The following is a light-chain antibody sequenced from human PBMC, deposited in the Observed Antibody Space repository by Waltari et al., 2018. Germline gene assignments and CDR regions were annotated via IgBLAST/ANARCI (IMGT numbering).Light chain of an antibody. Sequence: DIQLTKSPSTLSASVGDRVTITCRASRSIRSYMAWYQQKPGKAPKLLIHEASTLETGVPSTFSGSESGTEFTLTISSLQPDDVATYYCHQYSTNSLTFGGGTKVEIK. J-gene: IGKJ4*01. CDR1: RSIRSY. V-gene: IGKV1-5*03. CDR2: EAS. CDR3: HQYSTNSLT.